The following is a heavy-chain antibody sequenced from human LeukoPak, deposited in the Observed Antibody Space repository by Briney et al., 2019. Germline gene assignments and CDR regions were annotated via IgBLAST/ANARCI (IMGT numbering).Heavy chain of an antibody. CDR3: ASLYSSGYYYYYYGMDV. CDR1: GGSFSGYY. J-gene: IGHJ6*02. D-gene: IGHD3-22*01. Sequence: PSETLSLTCAVYGGSFSGYYWSWIRQPPGKGLEWVANIKQDGSEKYYVDSVKGRFTISRDDAKNSLYLQMNSLRAEDTAVYYCASLYSSGYYYYYYGMDVWGQGTTVTVSS. CDR2: IKQDGSEK. V-gene: IGHV3-7*01.